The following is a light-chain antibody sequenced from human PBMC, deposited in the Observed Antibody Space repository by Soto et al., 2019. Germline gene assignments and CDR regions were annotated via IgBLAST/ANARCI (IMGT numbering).Light chain of an antibody. V-gene: IGLV2-23*01. CDR2: EGT. Sequence: QSVLTQPASVSGSPGQSITISCTGTSSDVGSYNLVPWYQQHPGKAPKVIIYEGTKRPSGVSNRFSGSKSGNTASLTISGLQAEDEADYYCCSYAGSSTLYVFGTGTKVTVL. CDR1: SSDVGSYNL. J-gene: IGLJ1*01. CDR3: CSYAGSSTLYV.